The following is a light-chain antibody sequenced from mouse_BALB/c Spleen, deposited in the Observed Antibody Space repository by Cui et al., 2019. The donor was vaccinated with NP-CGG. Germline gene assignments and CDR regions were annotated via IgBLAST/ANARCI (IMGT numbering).Light chain of an antibody. CDR2: GTN. Sequence: QAVVPQESALTTSPGETVTPTCRSNTGAVTTSNYANWVQEKPDHLFTGLIGGTNNRAPGVPARFSGSLIGDKAALTITGAQTEDEAIYFCALWYSNHWVFGGGTKLTVL. CDR3: ALWYSNHWV. CDR1: TGAVTTSNY. V-gene: IGLV1*01. J-gene: IGLJ1*01.